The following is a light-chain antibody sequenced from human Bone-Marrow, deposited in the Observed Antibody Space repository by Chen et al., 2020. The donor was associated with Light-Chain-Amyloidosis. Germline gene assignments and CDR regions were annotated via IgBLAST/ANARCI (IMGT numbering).Light chain of an antibody. CDR2: DDS. J-gene: IGLJ3*02. V-gene: IGLV3-21*02. CDR1: NIGSTS. Sequence: SYVLTQPSSASVAPGQTATTACGGNNIGSTSVHWYQQTPGQAPLLVVYDDSDRPSGIAERLSGSNSGNTATLTISRVEAGDEADYYCQVWDRSSDRPVFGGGTKLTVL. CDR3: QVWDRSSDRPV.